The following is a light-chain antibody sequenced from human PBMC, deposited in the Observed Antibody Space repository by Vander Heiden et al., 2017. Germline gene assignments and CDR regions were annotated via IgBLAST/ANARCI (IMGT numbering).Light chain of an antibody. J-gene: IGKJ4*01. Sequence: DIHMTQSPASLSAYVGDTVTIPYRASQSISKSLNWYQQKLVIVPSLLIYEASTLRRGVPARFSGGGPGTEFTLTISRLHPEDFAMYYRQQSYRLPLTFGGGTKVEIK. CDR1: QSISKS. CDR2: EAS. V-gene: IGKV1-39*01. CDR3: QQSYRLPLT.